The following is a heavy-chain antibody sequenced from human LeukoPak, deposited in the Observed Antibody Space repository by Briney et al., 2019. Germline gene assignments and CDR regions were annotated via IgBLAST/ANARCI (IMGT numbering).Heavy chain of an antibody. CDR3: ARGRITMTVVAYWSFDL. D-gene: IGHD3-22*01. J-gene: IGHJ2*01. V-gene: IGHV3-48*04. CDR1: GFTFSSYT. Sequence: GRSLRLSCAASGFTFSSYTMNWVRQAPGKGLEWVSYISSSGSTIYYADSVKGRFTISRDNAKNSLYLQMNSLRAEDTAIYYCARGRITMTVVAYWSFDLWGRGTLVTVSS. CDR2: ISSSGSTI.